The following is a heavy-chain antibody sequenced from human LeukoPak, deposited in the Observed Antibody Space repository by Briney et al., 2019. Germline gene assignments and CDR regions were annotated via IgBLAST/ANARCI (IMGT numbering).Heavy chain of an antibody. D-gene: IGHD5-24*01. V-gene: IGHV4-59*01. CDR3: ARPGRQDAYNGHYWYFDL. Sequence: SEALSLTCTVSGGSITNYYWNWIRQPPGKDLEWIGCVSYSGRTHYSSALKSRVTISVDTSKNQFSLNLRSVTAADTAVYYCARPGRQDAYNGHYWYFDLWGRGTLVTVSS. CDR2: VSYSGRT. CDR1: GGSITNYY. J-gene: IGHJ2*01.